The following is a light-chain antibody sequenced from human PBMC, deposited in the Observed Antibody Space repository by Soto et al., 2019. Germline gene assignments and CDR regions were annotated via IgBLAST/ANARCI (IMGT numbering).Light chain of an antibody. Sequence: EIVMTQSPATLSVSPGERATLSCRASQSVGSNLAWYQQKPGQAPRLLIYGASTRATGIPARFGGSGSGTEFILTISSLQSEDFAVYYCQQYHKWPLTFGGGTKVEI. V-gene: IGKV3-15*01. J-gene: IGKJ4*01. CDR3: QQYHKWPLT. CDR1: QSVGSN. CDR2: GAS.